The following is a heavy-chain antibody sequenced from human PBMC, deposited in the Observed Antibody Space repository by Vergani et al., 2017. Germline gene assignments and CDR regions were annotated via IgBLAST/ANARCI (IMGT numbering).Heavy chain of an antibody. CDR3: ARSEVGGAYYMDV. V-gene: IGHV3-33*01. CDR1: GFTLSSYG. CDR2: IWYDGSNK. Sequence: QVQLVESGGGVVQPGRSLRLSCAASGFTLSSYGMHWVRQAPGKGLEWVAVIWYDGSNKYYADSVKGRFTISRDNSKNTLYLQMNSLRAEDTAVYYCARSEVGGAYYMDVWGKGTTVTVSS. D-gene: IGHD2-15*01. J-gene: IGHJ6*03.